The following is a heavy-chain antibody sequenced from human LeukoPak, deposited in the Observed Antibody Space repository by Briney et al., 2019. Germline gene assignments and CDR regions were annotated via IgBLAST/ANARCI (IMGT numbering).Heavy chain of an antibody. CDR1: GGSINSYY. D-gene: IGHD3-16*01. CDR3: ARESGSYLWRSWLYP. Sequence: SETLSLTCTVSGGSINSYYWTWIRQPPGKGLEWIGNIYNSGNTNYNPSLKSRVTISVDTSKNQFSLKLNSVTAADTAVYYCARESGSYLWRSWLYPWGQGTLVTVSS. CDR2: IYNSGNT. J-gene: IGHJ5*02. V-gene: IGHV4-59*01.